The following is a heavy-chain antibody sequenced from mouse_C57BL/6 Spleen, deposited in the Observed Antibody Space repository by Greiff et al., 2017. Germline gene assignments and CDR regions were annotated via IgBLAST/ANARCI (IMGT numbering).Heavy chain of an antibody. J-gene: IGHJ2*01. CDR1: GYAFSSYW. V-gene: IGHV1-80*01. D-gene: IGHD1-1*01. CDR2: IYPGDGDT. CDR3: ARERVITRDYFDY. Sequence: QVQLKQSGAELVKPGASVKISCKASGYAFSSYWMNWVKQRPGKGLEWIGQIYPGDGDTNYNGKFKGKATLTADKSSSTAYMQLSSLTSEDSAVYFCARERVITRDYFDYWGQGTTLTVSS.